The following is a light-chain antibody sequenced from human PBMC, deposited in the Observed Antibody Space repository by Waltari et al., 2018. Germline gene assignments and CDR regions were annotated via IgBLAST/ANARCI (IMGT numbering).Light chain of an antibody. CDR1: PSVSSN. CDR2: GAS. V-gene: IGKV3-15*01. CDR3: QQHNNWPPWT. Sequence: EIVMTQSPATLSVSPGARATLSCRASPSVSSNLAWYQQKPGQAPRLLIYGASTRATGIPARFSGSGSGTEFTLTISSLQSEDFAVYYCQQHNNWPPWTFGQGTKVEIK. J-gene: IGKJ1*01.